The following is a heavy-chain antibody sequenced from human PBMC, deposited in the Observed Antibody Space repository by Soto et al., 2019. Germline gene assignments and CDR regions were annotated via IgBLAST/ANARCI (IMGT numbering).Heavy chain of an antibody. J-gene: IGHJ4*02. D-gene: IGHD3-22*01. CDR1: GGTFNSYG. CDR2: IIPNFGTT. Sequence: QVQLVQSGAEVKKPGSSVKVSCKASGGTFNSYGISWVRQAPGQGLQWMGGIIPNFGTTSYAQEFQGRVTVSADESMSTVYMELSSLRSEDTAVYYCASSPHDDTSGYFLYWGQGTLVTVSS. V-gene: IGHV1-69*01. CDR3: ASSPHDDTSGYFLY.